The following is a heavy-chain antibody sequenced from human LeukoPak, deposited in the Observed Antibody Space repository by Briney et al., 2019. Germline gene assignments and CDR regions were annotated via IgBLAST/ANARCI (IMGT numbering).Heavy chain of an antibody. J-gene: IGHJ4*02. V-gene: IGHV3-23*01. CDR3: AKGDDIGKHPTRAYYFDT. CDR2: TGLDSVNT. Sequence: GGSLRLSCAASGFTFSRHAMSWVRQAPGKGLEWVSTTGLDSVNTLCAESVQGRFSISRDNSKNTLDLQMDNLRVDDTAVYYCAKGDDIGKHPTRAYYFDTWGQGTLVTVSS. D-gene: IGHD5-24*01. CDR1: GFTFSRHA.